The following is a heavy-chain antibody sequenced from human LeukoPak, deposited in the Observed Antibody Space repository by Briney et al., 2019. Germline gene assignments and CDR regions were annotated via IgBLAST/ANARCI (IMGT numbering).Heavy chain of an antibody. CDR1: GYTFTSYG. J-gene: IGHJ5*02. CDR3: ARVVQVPAANWFDP. V-gene: IGHV1-18*01. D-gene: IGHD2-2*01. CDR2: ISAYNGNT. Sequence: ASVKVSCKASGYTFTSYGISWVRQAPGQGLEWMGWISAYNGNTNYAQKLQGRVTMTTDTSTSTAYMELRSLRSDDTAVYYCARVVQVPAANWFDPWGQGTLVTVSS.